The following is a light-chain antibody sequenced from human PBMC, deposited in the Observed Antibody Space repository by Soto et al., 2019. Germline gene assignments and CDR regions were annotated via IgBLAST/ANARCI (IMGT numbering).Light chain of an antibody. CDR1: QSVSSSY. CDR3: QQYGSSPQT. CDR2: GAS. V-gene: IGKV3-20*01. J-gene: IGKJ2*01. Sequence: EIVLTQSPGTLSLSPGERATLSCRASQSVSSSYLAWYQQKPGQAPRLLIYGASSRATGIPDRFSGSGCGTYFTITISRLAPEDFAVYYCQQYGSSPQTFGQGTQLEIK.